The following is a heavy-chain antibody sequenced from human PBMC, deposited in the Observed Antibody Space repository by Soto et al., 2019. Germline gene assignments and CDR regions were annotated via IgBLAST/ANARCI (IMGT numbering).Heavy chain of an antibody. CDR3: GRGVNWAIVATIGFGY. V-gene: IGHV6-1*01. CDR2: TYYRSKWYN. Sequence: SQTLSLTCAISGDSVSSNSAAWNWIRQSPSRGLEWLGRTYYRSKWYNDYTVSVKSRITINQDTSKNQFSLQLNSVTHEDTAVYYFGRGVNWAIVATIGFGYWGQGSLVTVAS. CDR1: GDSVSSNSAA. J-gene: IGHJ4*02. D-gene: IGHD5-12*01.